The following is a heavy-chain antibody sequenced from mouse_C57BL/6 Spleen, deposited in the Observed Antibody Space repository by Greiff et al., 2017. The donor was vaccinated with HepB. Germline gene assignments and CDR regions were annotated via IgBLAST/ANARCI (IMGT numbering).Heavy chain of an antibody. Sequence: QVQLQQSGAELVKPGASVKMSCKASGYTFTSYWITWVKQRPGQGLEWIGDIYPGSGSTNYNEKFKSKATLTVDTASSTAYMQLSSLTSEDSAVYYCARPSSGYWFAYWGQGTLVTVSA. CDR3: ARPSSGYWFAY. D-gene: IGHD3-2*02. J-gene: IGHJ3*01. V-gene: IGHV1-55*01. CDR1: GYTFTSYW. CDR2: IYPGSGST.